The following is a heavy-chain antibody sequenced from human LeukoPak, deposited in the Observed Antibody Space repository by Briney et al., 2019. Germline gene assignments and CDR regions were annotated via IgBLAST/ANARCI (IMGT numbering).Heavy chain of an antibody. J-gene: IGHJ3*02. CDR3: ATERSEYFYDSGYDAFDI. CDR2: IQSKTDGGST. CDR1: GFAFSDAW. D-gene: IGHD3-10*01. Sequence: GGSLRLSCAASGFAFSDAWMSWVRQTPGKGLEWIGRIQSKTDGGSTDYAAAVKGRFTVSRNDSKSTLYLQMNSLKTDDTAVYYCATERSEYFYDSGYDAFDIWGQGTVVTVSS. V-gene: IGHV3-15*01.